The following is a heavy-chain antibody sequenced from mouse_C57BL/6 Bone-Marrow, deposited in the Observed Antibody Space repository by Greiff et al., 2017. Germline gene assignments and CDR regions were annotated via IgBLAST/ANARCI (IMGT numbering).Heavy chain of an antibody. CDR1: GYTFTSYW. D-gene: IGHD1-1*01. J-gene: IGHJ1*03. V-gene: IGHV1-72*01. CDR2: IDPNSGGT. Sequence: QVQLQQPGAELVKPGASVKLSCKASGYTFTSYWMHWVKQRPGRGLEWIGSIDPNSGGTKYNEKFKSKATLTVDKPSSTAYMQLSSLTSEESAVYYCARGYYGSSYGWYFDVWGTGTTVTVSS. CDR3: ARGYYGSSYGWYFDV.